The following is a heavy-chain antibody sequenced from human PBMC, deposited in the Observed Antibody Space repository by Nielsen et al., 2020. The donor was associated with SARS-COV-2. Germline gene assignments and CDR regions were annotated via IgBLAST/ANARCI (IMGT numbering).Heavy chain of an antibody. CDR2: ISYDGSNK. J-gene: IGHJ6*02. CDR3: AKDHPHYGMDV. Sequence: GGSLRLSCAASGSTFSSYGMHWVRQAPGKGLEWVAVISYDGSNKYYADSVKGRFTISRDNSKNTLYLQMNSLRAEDTAVYYCAKDHPHYGMDVWGQGTTVTVSS. CDR1: GSTFSSYG. V-gene: IGHV3-30*18.